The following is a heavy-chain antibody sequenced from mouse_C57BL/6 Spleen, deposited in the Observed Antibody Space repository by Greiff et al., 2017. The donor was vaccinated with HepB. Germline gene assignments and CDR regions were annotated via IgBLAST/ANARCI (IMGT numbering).Heavy chain of an antibody. CDR1: GFTFSSYG. Sequence: EVQRVESGGDLVKPGGSLKLSCAASGFTFSSYGMSWVRQTPDKRLEWVATISSGGSYTYYPDSVKGRFTISRDNAKNTLYLQLSSLKSEDTAMYDCARGRYDYDGFAYWGQGTLVTVSA. V-gene: IGHV5-6*01. CDR3: ARGRYDYDGFAY. D-gene: IGHD2-4*01. CDR2: ISSGGSYT. J-gene: IGHJ3*01.